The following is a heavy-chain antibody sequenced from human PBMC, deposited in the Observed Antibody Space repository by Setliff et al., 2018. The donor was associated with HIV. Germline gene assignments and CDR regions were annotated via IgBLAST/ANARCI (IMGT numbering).Heavy chain of an antibody. CDR1: GGSISTYY. Sequence: PSETLSLTCTVSGGSISTYYWTWIRQPPGKGLEWIGYIYTSGSTSYNPSLKSRLTISLDTSKNQFSLKLSSVTAADTAVYYCARQERYCTSADCYRYFNYWGQGTPVTVSS. J-gene: IGHJ4*02. V-gene: IGHV4-4*09. D-gene: IGHD2-2*02. CDR3: ARQERYCTSADCYRYFNY. CDR2: IYTSGST.